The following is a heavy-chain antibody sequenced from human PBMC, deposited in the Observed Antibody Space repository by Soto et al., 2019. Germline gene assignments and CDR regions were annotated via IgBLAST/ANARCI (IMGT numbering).Heavy chain of an antibody. Sequence: EVQLVESGGGLVQPGGSLRLSCIVSGFTFSSHDMHWVRQATGKGLEWVSGIGTAGDTYYSGSVKGRFTISRENGKNSLYLQMNSMRAEDSAVYYCARATAGYDYWGQGTLVTVSS. J-gene: IGHJ4*02. CDR3: ARATAGYDY. D-gene: IGHD6-13*01. V-gene: IGHV3-13*01. CDR1: GFTFSSHD. CDR2: IGTAGDT.